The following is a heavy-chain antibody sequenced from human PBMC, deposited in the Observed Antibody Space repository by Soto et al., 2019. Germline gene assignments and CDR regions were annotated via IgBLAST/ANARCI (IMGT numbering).Heavy chain of an antibody. CDR2: IYPGDSDT. D-gene: IGHD6-19*01. V-gene: IGHV5-51*01. J-gene: IGHJ4*02. CDR1: GYSFTSYW. Sequence: GESLKISCKGSGYSFTSYWIGWVRQMPGKGLEWMGIIYPGDSDTRYSPSFQGQVTISADKSISTAYLQWSSLKASDTAMYYCARSLGYSSGWYPSFDYWGQGTLGTVSS. CDR3: ARSLGYSSGWYPSFDY.